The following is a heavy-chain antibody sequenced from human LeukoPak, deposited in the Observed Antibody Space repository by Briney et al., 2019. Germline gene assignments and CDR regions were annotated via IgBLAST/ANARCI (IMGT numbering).Heavy chain of an antibody. CDR3: AKAGGDSYAKGNWSDP. D-gene: IGHD5-18*01. J-gene: IGHJ5*02. Sequence: GGSLRLSCAASGFTFSSYAMSWVRQAPGKGLEWVSAISGSGGSTYYADSVKGRFTISRDNSKNTLYLQMNSLRAEDTAVYYCAKAGGDSYAKGNWSDPWGQGTLVTVSS. CDR2: ISGSGGST. V-gene: IGHV3-23*01. CDR1: GFTFSSYA.